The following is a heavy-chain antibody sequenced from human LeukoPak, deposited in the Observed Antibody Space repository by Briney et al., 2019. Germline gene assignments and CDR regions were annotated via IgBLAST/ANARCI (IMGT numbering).Heavy chain of an antibody. D-gene: IGHD6-19*01. CDR2: IRRSGGTT. V-gene: IGHV3-48*03. CDR3: AGDNNKQSDDALDI. Sequence: GGSLRLSCAASGITFSSYDMNCVRQAPGKGLEWVSYIRRSGGTTYYADSVQGRFTISRDNAKNSLYLQMNSLRADDTAVYYCAGDNNKQSDDALDIWGQGTMVTVSS. CDR1: GITFSSYD. J-gene: IGHJ3*02.